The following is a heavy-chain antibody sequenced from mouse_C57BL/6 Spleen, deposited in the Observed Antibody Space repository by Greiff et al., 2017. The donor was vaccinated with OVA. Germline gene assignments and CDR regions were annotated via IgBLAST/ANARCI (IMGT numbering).Heavy chain of an antibody. Sequence: QVQLQQSGAELVRPGASVTLSCKASGYTFTDYEMHWVKQTPVHGLEWIGAIDPETGGTAYNQKFKGKAILTADKSSSTAYMELRSLTSEDSAVYYCTRSGYGSSYRVLDYWGQGTTLTVSS. V-gene: IGHV1-15*01. CDR3: TRSGYGSSYRVLDY. CDR2: IDPETGGT. CDR1: GYTFTDYE. J-gene: IGHJ2*01. D-gene: IGHD1-1*01.